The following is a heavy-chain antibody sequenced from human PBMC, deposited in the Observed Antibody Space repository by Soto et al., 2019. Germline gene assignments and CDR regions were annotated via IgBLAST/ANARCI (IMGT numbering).Heavy chain of an antibody. D-gene: IGHD1-1*01. V-gene: IGHV3-48*02. Sequence: EVQPAESAGGLVQPGGSLRLSCAASGFIFSSYSMNWVRQAPGKGLEWVSYISSSSSTIYYADSVKGRFTISRDNAKNSLYLQMNSLRDEDTAVYYCASQNDEDYYFGMDVWGQGTTVTVSS. CDR3: ASQNDEDYYFGMDV. CDR1: GFIFSSYS. CDR2: ISSSSSTI. J-gene: IGHJ6*02.